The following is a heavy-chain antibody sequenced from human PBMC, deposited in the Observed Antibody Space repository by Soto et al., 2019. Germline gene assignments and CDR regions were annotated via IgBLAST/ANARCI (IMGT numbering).Heavy chain of an antibody. V-gene: IGHV3-30-3*01. J-gene: IGHJ4*02. CDR3: ARDPVFGGLPNRGYSYGHFDY. CDR2: ISYDGSNK. D-gene: IGHD5-18*01. CDR1: GFTVSSYA. Sequence: PGGSLRLSCAASGFTVSSYAMHGVRQAPGKGLEWVAVISYDGSNKYYADSVKGRFTISRDNSKNTLYLQMNSLRAEGTAVYYCARDPVFGGLPNRGYSYGHFDYWGQGTLVTVSS.